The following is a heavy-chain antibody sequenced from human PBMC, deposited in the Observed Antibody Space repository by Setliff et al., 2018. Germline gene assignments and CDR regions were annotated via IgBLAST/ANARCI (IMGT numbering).Heavy chain of an antibody. D-gene: IGHD6-13*01. CDR3: ARQQQLVIGSTAYYYYGMDV. Sequence: SETLSLTCAVSGYFISSGYYWGWIRQPPGKGLEWIGSIYHSGSTYYNPSLKSRVTISVDTSKKQFSLKLSSVTAADTAVYYCARQQQLVIGSTAYYYYGMDVWGQGTTVTVSS. CDR1: GYFISSGYY. CDR2: IYHSGST. J-gene: IGHJ6*02. V-gene: IGHV4-38-2*01.